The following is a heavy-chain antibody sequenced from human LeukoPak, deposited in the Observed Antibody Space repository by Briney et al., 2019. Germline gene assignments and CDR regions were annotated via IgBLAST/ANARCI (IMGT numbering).Heavy chain of an antibody. CDR3: ARESPHDYGDY. CDR2: IKQDGSEQ. Sequence: GGSLRLSCAASGFTFSSYAMSWVRQAPGKGLEWVANIKQDGSEQYYVDSVKGRFTISRDNAKNSLYLQMNSLRAEDTAVYYCARESPHDYGDYWGQGTLVTVSS. CDR1: GFTFSSYA. J-gene: IGHJ4*02. V-gene: IGHV3-7*01.